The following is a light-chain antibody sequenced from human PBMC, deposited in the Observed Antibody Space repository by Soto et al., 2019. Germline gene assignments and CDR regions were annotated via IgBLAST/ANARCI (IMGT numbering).Light chain of an antibody. CDR2: WAS. V-gene: IGKV4-1*01. CDR1: QSVLYSSNNKNY. J-gene: IGKJ1*01. CDR3: QHYYTTPPGT. Sequence: DIVMTQSPDSLAVSLGETATINCKSSQSVLYSSNNKNYLAWYQQKPGQPPKLLIYWASTRESGVPGRFSGSGSGTDFTLTISSLQAEDVAVYYCQHYYTTPPGTFGQGTRVEIK.